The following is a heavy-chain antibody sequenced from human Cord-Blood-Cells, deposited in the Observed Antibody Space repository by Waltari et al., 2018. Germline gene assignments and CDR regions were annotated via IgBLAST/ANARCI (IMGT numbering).Heavy chain of an antibody. CDR2: IIPIFGTA. CDR1: GGTSSSYA. D-gene: IGHD6-6*01. J-gene: IGHJ4*02. Sequence: QVQLVQSGAEVKKPGSSVKVSCKASGGTSSSYAISWVRQAPGQGLEWMGGIIPIFGTANYAQKFQGRVTITADESTSTAYMELSSLRSEDTAVYYCARDSGLSPYSSSSYPFDYWGQGTLVTVSS. V-gene: IGHV1-69*12. CDR3: ARDSGLSPYSSSSYPFDY.